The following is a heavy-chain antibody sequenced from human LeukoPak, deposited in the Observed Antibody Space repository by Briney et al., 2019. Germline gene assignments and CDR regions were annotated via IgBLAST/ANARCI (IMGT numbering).Heavy chain of an antibody. Sequence: SETLSLTCTVSGGSISSSSYYWGWIRQPPGKGLEWIGSIYYSGSTYYNPSLKSRVTISVDTSKNQFSLKLSSVTAADTAVYYCASEPPQYYYDSSGYKDDAFDIWGQGTMVTVSS. CDR1: GGSISSSSYY. CDR3: ASEPPQYYYDSSGYKDDAFDI. CDR2: IYYSGST. D-gene: IGHD3-22*01. J-gene: IGHJ3*02. V-gene: IGHV4-39*01.